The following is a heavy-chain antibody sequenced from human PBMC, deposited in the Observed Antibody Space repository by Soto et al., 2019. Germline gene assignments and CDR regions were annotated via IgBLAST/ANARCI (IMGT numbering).Heavy chain of an antibody. CDR1: GFTFGDYA. J-gene: IGHJ4*02. CDR3: TRGGDPGYCSSTSCYIE. V-gene: IGHV3-49*03. D-gene: IGHD2-2*02. CDR2: IRSKAYGGTT. Sequence: GGSLRLSCTASGFTFGDYAMSWFRQAPGKGLEWVGFIRSKAYGGTTEYAASVKGRFTISRDDSKSIAYLQMNSLKTEDTAVYYCTRGGDPGYCSSTSCYIEWGQGTLVTVSS.